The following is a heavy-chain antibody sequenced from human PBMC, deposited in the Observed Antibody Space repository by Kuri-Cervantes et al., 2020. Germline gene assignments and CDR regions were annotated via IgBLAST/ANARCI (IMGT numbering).Heavy chain of an antibody. CDR1: GGSISSGDYY. D-gene: IGHD1-14*01. CDR3: ARAPGDAFDI. CDR2: IYYSGST. V-gene: IGHV4-30-4*01. J-gene: IGHJ3*02. Sequence: SETLSLTCTVSGGSISSGDYYWSWIRQPPGKGLEWIGYIYYSGSTYYNPSLKSRVTITVDTSKNQFSLKLSSVTAADTAVYYCARAPGDAFDIWGQGTMVTVSS.